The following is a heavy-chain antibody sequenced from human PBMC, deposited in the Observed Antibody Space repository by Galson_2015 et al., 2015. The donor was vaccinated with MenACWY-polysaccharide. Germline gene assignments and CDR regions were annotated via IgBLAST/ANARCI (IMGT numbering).Heavy chain of an antibody. CDR2: IKSDGRST. D-gene: IGHD5-12*01. J-gene: IGHJ4*02. Sequence: LRLSCAASGFTFSTYWMHWVRQAPGKGLVWVSRIKSDGRSTNYADSVKGRFTISRDNAKNTLYLQMNSLRAEDTALYYCARGYSAYDWGQGTLVTVSA. CDR1: GFTFSTYW. CDR3: ARGYSAYD. V-gene: IGHV3-74*01.